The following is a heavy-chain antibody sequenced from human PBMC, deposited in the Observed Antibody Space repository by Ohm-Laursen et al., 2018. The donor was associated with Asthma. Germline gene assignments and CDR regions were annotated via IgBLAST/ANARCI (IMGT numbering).Heavy chain of an antibody. D-gene: IGHD3-3*01. CDR2: GGSYYDGGLK. CDR1: GFTFRSYA. CDR3: ARDVMEWYLPAFDF. V-gene: IGHV3-30-3*01. J-gene: IGHJ4*02. Sequence: LRLSCAASGFTFRSYAMHWVRQAPGKGLEWVAVGGSYYDGGLKYYADSVNGRFTVSRDDSKNTLYLQMNSLRPDDTAVYCCARDVMEWYLPAFDFWGQGTLVTVSS.